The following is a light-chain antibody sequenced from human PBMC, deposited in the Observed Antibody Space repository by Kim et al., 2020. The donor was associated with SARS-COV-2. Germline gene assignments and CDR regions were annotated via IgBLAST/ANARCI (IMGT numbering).Light chain of an antibody. CDR2: GAS. CDR3: RQYGGSPRT. J-gene: IGKJ3*01. CDR1: QSVGSAY. V-gene: IGKV3-20*01. Sequence: EIVLTQSPGTLSLSPGDRASLFCRASQSVGSAYLAWYQQRPGQAPRLLIYGASTRATGIPDRFSGGGSGTDFTLTISRLEPEDFAVYYCRQYGGSPRTFGPGTKVDIK.